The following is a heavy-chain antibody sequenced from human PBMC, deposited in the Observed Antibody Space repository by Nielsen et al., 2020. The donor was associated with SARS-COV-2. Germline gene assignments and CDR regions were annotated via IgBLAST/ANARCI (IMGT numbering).Heavy chain of an antibody. V-gene: IGHV3-23*01. CDR3: AKNAGQTSIFGVVITNYYMDV. D-gene: IGHD3-3*01. J-gene: IGHJ6*03. Sequence: VRQAPGKGLEWVSVISGSGGGTSYADSVEGRFTISRDNSKNTLYLQMNSLRAEDTAVYYCAKNAGQTSIFGVVITNYYMDVWGKGTTVTVSS. CDR2: ISGSGGGT.